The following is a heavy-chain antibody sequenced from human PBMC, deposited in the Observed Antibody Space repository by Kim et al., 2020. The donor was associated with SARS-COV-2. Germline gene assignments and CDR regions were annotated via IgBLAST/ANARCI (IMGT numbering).Heavy chain of an antibody. J-gene: IGHJ4*02. CDR3: AKSTYSSAYYRGFDY. V-gene: IGHV3-23*01. Sequence: DTWKGRFTISRDKSKNTLYLQMNSLRAEDTAVYYCAKSTYSSAYYRGFDYWGQGILVTVSS. D-gene: IGHD6-19*01.